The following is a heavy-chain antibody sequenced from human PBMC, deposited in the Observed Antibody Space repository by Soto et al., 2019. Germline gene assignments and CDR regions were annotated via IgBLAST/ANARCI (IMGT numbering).Heavy chain of an antibody. V-gene: IGHV1-2*02. CDR1: GYTLTGYY. D-gene: IGHD2-2*01. J-gene: IGHJ4*02. CDR2: INPNSGGT. CDR3: ARLYCSSTSCWY. Sequence: GASVKVSCKASGYTLTGYYMHWVRQAPGQGLEWMGWINPNSGGTNYAQKFQGRVTMTRDTSISTAYMELSRLRSDDTAVYYCARLYCSSTSCWYWGQGTLVTVSS.